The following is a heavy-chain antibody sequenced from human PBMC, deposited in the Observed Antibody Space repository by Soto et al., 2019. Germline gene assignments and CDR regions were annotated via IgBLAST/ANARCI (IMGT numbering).Heavy chain of an antibody. J-gene: IGHJ6*02. CDR2: IYGTGNT. CDR3: RSSSRYSTDV. V-gene: IGHV4-39*01. D-gene: IGHD6-13*01. CDR1: GGSITSSFY. Sequence: QLQLQESGPGLVKPSETLSLSCTVSGGSITSSFYWGWIRQPPGKGLEWIGSIYGTGNTYYNPSLXXRVTISAATSKNQFSLTLISVTAADTAVYYCRSSSRYSTDVWGQGATVTVSS.